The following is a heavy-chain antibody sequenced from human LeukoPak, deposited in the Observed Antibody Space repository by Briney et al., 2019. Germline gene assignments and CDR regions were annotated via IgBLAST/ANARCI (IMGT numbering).Heavy chain of an antibody. CDR2: INHGGST. Sequence: PSETLSLTCAVYGGSFSGYYWSWIRQSPGTGLEWIGEINHGGSTNYNPSLMSRVSISANSSNNHFSLRLSSVTAADTAVYYCARGWYNNGSKADSWGQGTLVTVSS. J-gene: IGHJ5*01. CDR1: GGSFSGYY. D-gene: IGHD3-10*01. V-gene: IGHV4-34*01. CDR3: ARGWYNNGSKADS.